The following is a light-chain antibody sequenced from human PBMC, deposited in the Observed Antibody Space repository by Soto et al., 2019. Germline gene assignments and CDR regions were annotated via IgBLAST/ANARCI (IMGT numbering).Light chain of an antibody. CDR1: SSDVGGYNF. Sequence: QSALTQPASVSGSPGQSITISCTGTSSDVGGYNFVSWYQQHPGKAPQLIIFEVSNRPSGVSHRFSGSKSGATASLAISGLQADDEADYYCTSYSSTNTLVFGGGTKVTVL. V-gene: IGLV2-14*01. J-gene: IGLJ3*02. CDR3: TSYSSTNTLV. CDR2: EVS.